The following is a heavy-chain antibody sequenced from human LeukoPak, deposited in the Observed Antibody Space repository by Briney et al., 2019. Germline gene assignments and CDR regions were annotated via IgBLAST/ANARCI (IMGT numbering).Heavy chain of an antibody. Sequence: GASVRVSCKVSGYTLTELSMHWVRQAPGKGLEWMGGFDPEDGETIYAQKFQGRVTMTEDTSTDTAYMELSSLRSEDTAVYYCAHTRYGDYSFDYWGQGTLVTVSS. CDR2: FDPEDGET. CDR1: GYTLTELS. CDR3: AHTRYGDYSFDY. V-gene: IGHV1-24*01. D-gene: IGHD4-17*01. J-gene: IGHJ4*02.